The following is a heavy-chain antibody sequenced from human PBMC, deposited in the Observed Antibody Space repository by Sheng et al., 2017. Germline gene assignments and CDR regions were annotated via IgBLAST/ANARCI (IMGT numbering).Heavy chain of an antibody. V-gene: IGHV4-39*07. Sequence: QLQLQESGPGLVKPSETLSLTCTVSGGFINSNSHYWAWIRQPPGKGLEWIGSIYYSGTTFYNPSLKSRVTTAVDTSKNQFSLRLNSVAAADTAVYLCARGIXSGGWHYFDYWGQGTLVTVSP. CDR3: ARGIXSGGWHYFDY. CDR2: IYYSGTT. D-gene: IGHD6-19*01. CDR1: GGFINSNSHY. J-gene: IGHJ4*02.